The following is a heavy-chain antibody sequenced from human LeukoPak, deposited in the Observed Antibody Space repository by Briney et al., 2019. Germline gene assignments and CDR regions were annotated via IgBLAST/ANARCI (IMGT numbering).Heavy chain of an antibody. CDR1: GCTFTGYY. CDR2: INPNSGGT. D-gene: IGHD6-13*01. J-gene: IGHJ6*03. V-gene: IGHV1-2*02. CDR3: ARGDSSSWYYYYYMDV. Sequence: ASVKVSCKASGCTFTGYYMHWVRQAPGQGLEWMGWINPNSGGTNYAQKFQGRVTMTRDTSISTANMELSRLRSDDTAVYYCARGDSSSWYYYYYMDVWGKGTTVTVSS.